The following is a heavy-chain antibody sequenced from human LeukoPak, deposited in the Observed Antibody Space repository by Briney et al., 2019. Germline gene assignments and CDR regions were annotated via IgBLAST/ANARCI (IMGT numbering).Heavy chain of an antibody. D-gene: IGHD6-19*01. CDR1: GGSFSGYY. CDR2: INHSGST. J-gene: IGHJ4*02. V-gene: IGHV4-34*01. CDR3: ARGWVAVAGTYYFDY. Sequence: SGTLSLTCAVYGGSFSGYYWSWIRQPPGKGLEWIGEINHSGSTNYNPSLKSRVTISVDTSKNQFSLKLSSVTAADTAVYYCARGWVAVAGTYYFDYWGQGTLVTVSS.